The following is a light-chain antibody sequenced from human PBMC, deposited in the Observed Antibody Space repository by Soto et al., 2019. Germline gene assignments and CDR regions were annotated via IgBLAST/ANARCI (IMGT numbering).Light chain of an antibody. J-gene: IGKJ1*01. CDR2: DAS. V-gene: IGKV1-5*02. CDR3: QQYDSYSPRT. CDR1: QSIKSW. Sequence: DIQMTQSPSTLSASVGDRVTIICRASQSIKSWVAWYQQKPGKAPKVLIYDASVLESGVPSRFSGSGSGTYFTLTISSLQPDDFATYYCQQYDSYSPRTFGQGTKVEIK.